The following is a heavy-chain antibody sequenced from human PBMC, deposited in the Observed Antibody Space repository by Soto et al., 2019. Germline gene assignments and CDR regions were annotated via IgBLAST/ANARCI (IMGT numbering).Heavy chain of an antibody. J-gene: IGHJ4*02. Sequence: GGSLRLSCAASGFTFTRYSMNWVRQAPGKGPEWVSRMTGDGRTTQYADSVKGRFTASRDNAKSTLYLQMNSLRAEDTAVYYCATAEVDYWGPGTLVTVSS. V-gene: IGHV3-74*03. CDR3: ATAEVDY. CDR1: GFTFTRYS. CDR2: MTGDGRTT.